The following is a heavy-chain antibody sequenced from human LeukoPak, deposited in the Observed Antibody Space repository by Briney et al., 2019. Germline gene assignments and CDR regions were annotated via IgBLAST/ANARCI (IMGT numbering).Heavy chain of an antibody. J-gene: IGHJ4*02. CDR1: GFTFSSYW. D-gene: IGHD3-22*01. CDR2: ISGSGGST. CDR3: AKGLGYWGSSGYLVY. V-gene: IGHV3-23*01. Sequence: GGSLRLSCAASGFTFSSYWMSWVRQAPGKGLEWVSAISGSGGSTYYADSVKGRFTISRDNSKNTLYLQMNSLRAEDTAVYYCAKGLGYWGSSGYLVYWGQGTLVTVSP.